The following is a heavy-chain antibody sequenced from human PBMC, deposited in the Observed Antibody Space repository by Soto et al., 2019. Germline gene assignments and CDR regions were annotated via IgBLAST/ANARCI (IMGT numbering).Heavy chain of an antibody. Sequence: SETLSLTCAVYGGSFSGYYWSWIRQPPGKGLEWIGEINHSGSTNYNPSLKSRVTISVDTSKNQFSLKLSSVTAADTAVYYCARPTRQWRGLRYYYGMDVWGQGTTVT. CDR3: ARPTRQWRGLRYYYGMDV. D-gene: IGHD6-19*01. J-gene: IGHJ6*02. CDR2: INHSGST. V-gene: IGHV4-34*01. CDR1: GGSFSGYY.